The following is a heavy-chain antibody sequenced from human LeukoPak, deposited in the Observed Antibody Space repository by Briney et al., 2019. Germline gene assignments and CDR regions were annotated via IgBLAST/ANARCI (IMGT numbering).Heavy chain of an antibody. CDR3: ATFYSSGYYYVY. J-gene: IGHJ4*02. Sequence: GASVKVPCKASGGSFSSYGFSWVRQTPGQGLEWMGGIMPTFDTANYAQKFQGRVTITMDESTSTSYMELRSLRSEDTAVYCCATFYSSGYYYVYWGQGTLVTVSS. CDR1: GGSFSSYG. D-gene: IGHD3-22*01. CDR2: IMPTFDTA. V-gene: IGHV1-69*05.